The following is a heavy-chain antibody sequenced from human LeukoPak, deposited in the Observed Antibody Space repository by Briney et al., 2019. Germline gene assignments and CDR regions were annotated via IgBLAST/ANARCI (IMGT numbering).Heavy chain of an antibody. CDR3: ASLYYYGSGSYYTSFDY. CDR2: IYYSGSA. J-gene: IGHJ4*02. D-gene: IGHD3-10*01. CDR1: GGSISSYY. Sequence: SETLSLTCTVSGGSISSYYWSWIRQPPGKGLEGIGYIYYSGSANYNPSLKSRVTISVDTSKNQFSLKLSSVTAADTAVYYCASLYYYGSGSYYTSFDYWGQGTLVTVSS. V-gene: IGHV4-59*01.